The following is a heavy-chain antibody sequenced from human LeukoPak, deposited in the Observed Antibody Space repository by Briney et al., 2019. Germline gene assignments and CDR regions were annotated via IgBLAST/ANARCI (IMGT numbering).Heavy chain of an antibody. CDR1: AYTFTGYY. CDR2: IIPIFGTA. CDR3: ARDLSGYNPKAFDI. V-gene: IGHV1-69*05. Sequence: ASVKVSCKASAYTFTGYYTHWVRQAPGQGLEWMGGIIPIFGTANYAQKFQGRVTITTDESTSTAYMELSSLRSEDTAVYYCARDLSGYNPKAFDIWGQGTMVTVSS. J-gene: IGHJ3*02. D-gene: IGHD5-12*01.